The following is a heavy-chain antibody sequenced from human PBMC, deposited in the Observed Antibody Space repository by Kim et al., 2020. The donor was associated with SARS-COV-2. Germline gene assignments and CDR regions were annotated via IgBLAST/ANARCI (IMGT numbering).Heavy chain of an antibody. CDR1: GYTFTSYG. V-gene: IGHV1-18*01. CDR3: ARDRSLLWFGELPFDY. CDR2: ISAYNGNT. J-gene: IGHJ4*02. Sequence: ASVKVSCQASGYTFTSYGISWVRQAPGQGLAWMGWISAYNGNTNYAQKLQGRVTMTTDTSTSTAYMELRSLRSDDTAVYYCARDRSLLWFGELPFDYWGQGTLVTVSS. D-gene: IGHD3-10*01.